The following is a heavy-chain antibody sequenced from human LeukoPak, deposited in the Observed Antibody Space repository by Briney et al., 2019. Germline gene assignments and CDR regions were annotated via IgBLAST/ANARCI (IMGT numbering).Heavy chain of an antibody. Sequence: GGSLRLSCAASGFTFSSYWMSWVRQAPGKGLEWVANIKQDGSEKYYVDSVKGRFTISRDNAKNSLYLQMNSLRAEDTAVYYCARERYYYDSSGYFKYYFDYWGQGTLVTVSS. V-gene: IGHV3-7*04. CDR1: GFTFSSYW. CDR2: IKQDGSEK. D-gene: IGHD3-22*01. J-gene: IGHJ4*02. CDR3: ARERYYYDSSGYFKYYFDY.